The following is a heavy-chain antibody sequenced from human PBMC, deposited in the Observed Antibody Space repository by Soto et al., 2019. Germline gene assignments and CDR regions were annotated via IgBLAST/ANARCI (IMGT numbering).Heavy chain of an antibody. D-gene: IGHD3-3*01. V-gene: IGHV3-30-3*01. J-gene: IGHJ6*02. Sequence: QVQLVESGGGVVQPGRSLRLSCAASGFTFSNYTMHWVRQAPGKGLEWVAVISYDGSNKYYADSVKGRFTISRDNSKNMLYLQMNSLRAEDTVIYYCARYRITIFGVDMDVWGQGTTVTVSS. CDR1: GFTFSNYT. CDR2: ISYDGSNK. CDR3: ARYRITIFGVDMDV.